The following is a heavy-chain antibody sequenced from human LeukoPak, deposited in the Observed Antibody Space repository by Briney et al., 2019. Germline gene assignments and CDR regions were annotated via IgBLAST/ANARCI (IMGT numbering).Heavy chain of an antibody. CDR3: ARTQRYCSSTSCLNWFDP. V-gene: IGHV3-74*01. J-gene: IGHJ5*02. D-gene: IGHD2-2*01. Sequence: PGGSLRLSCAASGFTFSSYWMHWVRQAPGKGLVWVSRINSDGSSTSYADSVKGRFTISRDNAKNTLYLQMNSLRAEDTAVYYCARTQRYCSSTSCLNWFDPWGQGTLVTVSS. CDR1: GFTFSSYW. CDR2: INSDGSST.